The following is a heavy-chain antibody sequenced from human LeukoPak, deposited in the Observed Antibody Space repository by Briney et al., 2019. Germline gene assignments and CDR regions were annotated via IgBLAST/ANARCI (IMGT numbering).Heavy chain of an antibody. D-gene: IGHD1-14*01. CDR3: ARPATGFSRGWFDP. J-gene: IGHJ5*02. Sequence: SETLSLTCAVYGGSFSGYYWSWIRQPPGKGLEWIGSIYYSGSTYYNPSLKSRVTISVDTSKNQFSLKLSSVTAADTAVYYCARPATGFSRGWFDPWGQGTLVTVSS. CDR2: IYYSGST. V-gene: IGHV4-34*01. CDR1: GGSFSGYY.